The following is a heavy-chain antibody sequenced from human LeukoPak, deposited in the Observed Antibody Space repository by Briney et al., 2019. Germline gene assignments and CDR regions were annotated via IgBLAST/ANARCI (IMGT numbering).Heavy chain of an antibody. V-gene: IGHV1-69*04. CDR3: ARDPHEDIVATMELFDI. CDR1: GGTFSSYA. J-gene: IGHJ3*02. D-gene: IGHD5-12*01. Sequence: SVKVSCKASGGTFSSYAISWARQAPGQGLEWMGRIIPILGIANYAQKFQGRVTITADKSTSTAYMELSSLRSEDTAVYYCARDPHEDIVATMELFDIWGQGTMVAVSS. CDR2: IIPILGIA.